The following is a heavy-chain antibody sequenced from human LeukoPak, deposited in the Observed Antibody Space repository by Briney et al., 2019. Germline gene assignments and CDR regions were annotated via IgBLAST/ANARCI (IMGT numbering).Heavy chain of an antibody. D-gene: IGHD3-3*01. CDR1: GFTFTRVW. Sequence: PGGSLRLSCAASGFTFTRVWMSWVRQAPGKGLEWVANIKTDGSDKYYADSVKGRFTISGDNAKNSLYLQMNSLGVEDTAVYYCAHYDFWSGYSFGTWGQGTLVTVSS. J-gene: IGHJ5*02. CDR3: AHYDFWSGYSFGT. V-gene: IGHV3-7*01. CDR2: IKTDGSDK.